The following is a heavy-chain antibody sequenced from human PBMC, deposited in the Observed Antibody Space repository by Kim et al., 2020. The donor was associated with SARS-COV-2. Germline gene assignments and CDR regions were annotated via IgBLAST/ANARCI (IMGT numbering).Heavy chain of an antibody. J-gene: IGHJ6*02. CDR1: GFTFSSYA. CDR2: ISYDGSNK. Sequence: GGSLRLSCAASGFTFSSYAMHWVRQAPGKGLEWVAVISYDGSNKYYADSVKGRFTISRDNSKNTLYLQMNSLRAEDTAVYYCAREVRYFDWLPNYYYYGMDVWGQGTTVTVSS. CDR3: AREVRYFDWLPNYYYYGMDV. D-gene: IGHD3-9*01. V-gene: IGHV3-30*04.